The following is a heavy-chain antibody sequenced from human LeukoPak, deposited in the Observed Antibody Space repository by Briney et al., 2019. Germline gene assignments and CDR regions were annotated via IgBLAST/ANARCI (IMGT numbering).Heavy chain of an antibody. J-gene: IGHJ4*02. CDR1: GYTFTSYA. Sequence: ASVKVSCKASGYTFTSYAMNWVRQAPGQGLEWMGWINPNSGGTNYAQKFQGRVTMTRDTSISTAYMELSRLRSDDTAVYYCARGIAVAEYYFDYWGQGTLVTVSS. D-gene: IGHD6-19*01. CDR2: INPNSGGT. V-gene: IGHV1-2*02. CDR3: ARGIAVAEYYFDY.